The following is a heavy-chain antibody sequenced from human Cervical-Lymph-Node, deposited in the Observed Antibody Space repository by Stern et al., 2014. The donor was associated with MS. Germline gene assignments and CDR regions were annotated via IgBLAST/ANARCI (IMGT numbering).Heavy chain of an antibody. CDR2: VNPTDGRT. CDR1: GDTFASYP. V-gene: IGHV1-46*03. CDR3: VNPLPYAN. J-gene: IGHJ1*01. Sequence: MQLVESGAEVKKPGASVKVSCKASGDTFASYPIHWLRQAPGQGPVWMGIVNPTDGRTTYAQTFQGRVTMTRDTSTRTVYMELSSLKAEDTAMYFCVNPLPYANWGQGTRVTVSS. D-gene: IGHD4-17*01.